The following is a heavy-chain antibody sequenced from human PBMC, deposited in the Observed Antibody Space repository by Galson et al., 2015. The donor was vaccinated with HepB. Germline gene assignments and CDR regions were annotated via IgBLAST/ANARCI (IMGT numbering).Heavy chain of an antibody. CDR3: ASHYDFMVGFDP. CDR1: GGTFSSYA. Sequence: SVKVSCKASGGTFSSYAISWVRQAPGQGLEWMGGIIPIFGTANYAQKFQGRVTITADKSTSTAYMELSSLRSEDTAVYYCASHYDFMVGFDPWGQGTLVTVSS. CDR2: IIPIFGTA. J-gene: IGHJ5*02. V-gene: IGHV1-69*06. D-gene: IGHD3/OR15-3a*01.